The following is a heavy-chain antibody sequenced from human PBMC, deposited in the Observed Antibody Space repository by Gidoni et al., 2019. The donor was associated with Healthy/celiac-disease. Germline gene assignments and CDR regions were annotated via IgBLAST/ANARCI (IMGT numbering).Heavy chain of an antibody. CDR3: ARLGPLEWLFGGVGGYYFDY. CDR1: GCSISRSSYY. J-gene: IGHJ4*02. CDR2: IYYSGCT. D-gene: IGHD3-3*01. Sequence: QLQLQESGPGLVKPSETLSLTCPVSGCSISRSSYYLGWIRHPPGKGLGGIGSIYYSGCTYYNPSLKSRVTISVDTSKNQFSLKLSSGTAADTAVYYCARLGPLEWLFGGVGGYYFDYWGQGTLVTVSS. V-gene: IGHV4-39*01.